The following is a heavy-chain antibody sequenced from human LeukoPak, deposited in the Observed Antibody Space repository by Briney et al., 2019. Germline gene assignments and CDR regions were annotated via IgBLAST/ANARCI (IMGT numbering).Heavy chain of an antibody. CDR2: ISSLSGTI. Sequence: GGSLRLSCAASGFIFSSYGMNWVRQAPGEGLEWVSYISSLSGTIYYADSVKGRFTISRDNAKNSLYLQMDSLRVEDTAVYYCARDQGGGTSYWGQGTLVTVSS. CDR1: GFIFSSYG. D-gene: IGHD1-26*01. V-gene: IGHV3-48*01. CDR3: ARDQGGGTSY. J-gene: IGHJ4*02.